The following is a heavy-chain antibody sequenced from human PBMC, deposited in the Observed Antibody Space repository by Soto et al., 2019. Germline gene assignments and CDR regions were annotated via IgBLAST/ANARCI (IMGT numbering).Heavy chain of an antibody. J-gene: IGHJ5*02. CDR1: GGSISSGGYS. CDR3: ARETTPGWFDP. CDR2: IYHSGST. D-gene: IGHD1-1*01. V-gene: IGHV4-30-2*01. Sequence: QLQLQESGSGLVKPSQTLSLTCAVSGGSISSGGYSWSWIRQPPGKGLEWIGYIYHSGSTYYNPSLKTRVPLSVDRSKNQFSLKLSSVTAADTAVYYCARETTPGWFDPWGQGTLVTVSS.